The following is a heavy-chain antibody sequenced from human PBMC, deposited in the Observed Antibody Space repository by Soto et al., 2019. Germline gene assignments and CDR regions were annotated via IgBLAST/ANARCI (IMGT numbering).Heavy chain of an antibody. J-gene: IGHJ4*02. Sequence: GGSLRLSCAASGFTFGNDGMHWFRQTPGQGLVWVSQINTVGKWTTYADSVKGRFTISRDNAKNTLYLQMNSLRAEDTAVYKCVRDEFGLGIDYWGLGT. CDR1: GFTFGNDG. CDR2: INTVGKWT. D-gene: IGHD1-26*01. CDR3: VRDEFGLGIDY. V-gene: IGHV3-74*03.